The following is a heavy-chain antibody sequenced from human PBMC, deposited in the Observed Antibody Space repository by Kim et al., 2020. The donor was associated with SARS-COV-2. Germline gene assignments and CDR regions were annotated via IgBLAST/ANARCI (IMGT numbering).Heavy chain of an antibody. V-gene: IGHV3-74*01. D-gene: IGHD3-9*01. J-gene: IGHJ4*02. Sequence: SVGGRFTISRDKAKRTLYLQMNSLRVEDTAVYYCASDESLDLPEIRDFDHWGQGTLVTVSS. CDR3: ASDESLDLPEIRDFDH.